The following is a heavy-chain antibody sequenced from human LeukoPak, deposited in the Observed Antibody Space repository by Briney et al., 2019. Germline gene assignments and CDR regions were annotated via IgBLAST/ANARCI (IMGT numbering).Heavy chain of an antibody. V-gene: IGHV4-61*02. CDR2: IYTSGSI. CDR1: GGSISSGRYY. D-gene: IGHD3-10*01. Sequence: PSETLSLTCTVSGGSISSGRYYWGWIRQPAGKGLEWIGRIYTSGSINYNSSLKSRVTISLDTSKNQFSLKLSSVTAADTAVYYCARELNLVRAVSYNWFDPWGQGTLVTVSS. J-gene: IGHJ5*02. CDR3: ARELNLVRAVSYNWFDP.